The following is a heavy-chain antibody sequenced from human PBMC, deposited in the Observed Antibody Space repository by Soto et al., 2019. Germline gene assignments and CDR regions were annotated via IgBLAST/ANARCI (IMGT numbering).Heavy chain of an antibody. CDR3: ASSPPSSYYGGSGTFDY. CDR2: ADHSGST. V-gene: IGHV4-4*02. J-gene: IGHJ4*02. Sequence: QLQLQESGPGLVRPSGTLSLTCAVSGGFTSTNNWWSWVLQPPGKGLEWIGEADHSGSTEYNPSLKSRVSISVDKSKNQISLKLTSATAADTAVYYCASSPPSSYYGGSGTFDYWGQGTLVTVSS. D-gene: IGHD3-10*01. CDR1: GGFTSTNNW.